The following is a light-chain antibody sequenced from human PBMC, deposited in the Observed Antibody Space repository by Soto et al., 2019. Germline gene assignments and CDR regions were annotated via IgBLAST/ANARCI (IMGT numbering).Light chain of an antibody. CDR3: QQYNSYSPT. CDR1: QTISSW. Sequence: DIQITHSPSTLSASVRDRVTITGRASQTISSWLAWFQQRPGRAPKFLIYKASSLKNGVPLRFSGSGSGTQFTLTNSSLQPDDFATYYCQQYNSYSPTFGQGTKVDIK. J-gene: IGKJ1*01. CDR2: KAS. V-gene: IGKV1-5*03.